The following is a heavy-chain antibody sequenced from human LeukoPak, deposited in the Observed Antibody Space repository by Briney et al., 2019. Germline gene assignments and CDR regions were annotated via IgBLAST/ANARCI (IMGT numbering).Heavy chain of an antibody. V-gene: IGHV5-51*01. CDR3: ARRVAARPIPADYFDY. CDR2: IYPGDSDT. J-gene: IGHJ4*02. Sequence: GESLKISCKGSGYSFTSYWIGWVRQLPGKGLEWMGIIYPGDSDTRYSPSFQGQVTISADKSISTAYLQWSSPKASDTAMYYCARRVAARPIPADYFDYWGQGTLVTVSS. CDR1: GYSFTSYW. D-gene: IGHD6-6*01.